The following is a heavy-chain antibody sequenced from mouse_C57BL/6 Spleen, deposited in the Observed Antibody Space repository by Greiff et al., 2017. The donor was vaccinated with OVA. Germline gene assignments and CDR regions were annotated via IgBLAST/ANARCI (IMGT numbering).Heavy chain of an antibody. CDR1: GYTFTSYW. J-gene: IGHJ2*01. CDR2: IHPKSGST. D-gene: IGHD1-1*01. Sequence: VQLQQPGAELVKPGASVKLSCKASGYTFTSYWMHWVKQRPGQGLEWIGMIHPKSGSTNYNEKFKSKATLTVDKSSSTAYMQLSSLTSEDSAVYYCARERDYYGSSSYFDYWGQGTTLTVSS. V-gene: IGHV1-64*01. CDR3: ARERDYYGSSSYFDY.